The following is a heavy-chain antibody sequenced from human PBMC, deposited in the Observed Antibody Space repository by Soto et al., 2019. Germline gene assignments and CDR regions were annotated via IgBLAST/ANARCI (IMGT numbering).Heavy chain of an antibody. Sequence: EVQLVESGGGLVQPGGSLRLSCAASGFTFSGDWMCWVRQVPGKGLEWLANIKQDGTVKTYLDSVKGRFTISRDNAMNSLYLQMNSLRVEDTAVYYCATDRWEGASDIWGQGTVVTVSS. D-gene: IGHD1-26*01. V-gene: IGHV3-7*01. CDR3: ATDRWEGASDI. CDR1: GFTFSGDW. CDR2: IKQDGTVK. J-gene: IGHJ3*02.